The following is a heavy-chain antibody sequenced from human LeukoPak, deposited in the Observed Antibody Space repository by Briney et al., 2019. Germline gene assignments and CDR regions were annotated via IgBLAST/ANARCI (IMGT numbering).Heavy chain of an antibody. V-gene: IGHV3-23*01. CDR2: IGGDDP. J-gene: IGHJ4*02. Sequence: GGSLRLSCAASGFTFNNFAMSWGRQAPGKGLQWVSGIGGDDPYYADSVRGRFTTSRDNSKNTLYLHMNSLRAEDTAVYYCAKDGQSFNSNWDYLDSWGRGTLVTVSS. D-gene: IGHD7-27*01. CDR1: GFTFNNFA. CDR3: AKDGQSFNSNWDYLDS.